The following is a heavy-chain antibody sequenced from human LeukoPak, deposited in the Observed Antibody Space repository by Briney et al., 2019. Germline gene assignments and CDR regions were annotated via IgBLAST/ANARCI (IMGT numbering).Heavy chain of an antibody. Sequence: GGSLRLSCAAPGFKFNTYATNWVRQAPGKGLGWVSAIVTRGGRTFSADSVKGRFTISRDNSRNTLYLQMNSLRAEDTAVYYCAKAVGSSSYYFYMYVWGKGTTVTVSS. J-gene: IGHJ6*03. CDR3: AKAVGSSSYYFYMYV. CDR1: GFKFNTYA. CDR2: IVTRGGRT. V-gene: IGHV3-23*01. D-gene: IGHD1-26*01.